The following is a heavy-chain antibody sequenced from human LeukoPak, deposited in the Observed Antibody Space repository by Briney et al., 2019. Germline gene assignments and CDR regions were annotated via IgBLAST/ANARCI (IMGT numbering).Heavy chain of an antibody. CDR1: GFTFSTYV. J-gene: IGHJ4*02. D-gene: IGHD3-3*01. Sequence: GGSLRLSCAASGFTFSTYVMNWFRQAPGKGLEWFSTISVGAEYIFYADSVKGRFTISRDDSNNALYLQMHSLRAEDTALHYCASGPPFLKYFEYWGQGTLVTVSS. CDR3: ASGPPFLKYFEY. V-gene: IGHV3-23*01. CDR2: ISVGAEYI.